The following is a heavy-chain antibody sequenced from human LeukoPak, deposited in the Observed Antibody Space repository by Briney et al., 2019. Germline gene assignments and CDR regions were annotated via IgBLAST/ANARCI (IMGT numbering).Heavy chain of an antibody. Sequence: PSETLSLTCVVSGGSVSGYYWGWIRQPPGRGLEWIGYVYYSGSTNYNPSFKSRITISVDTSRNQFSLQLSSVTAADTAVYYCARVITIFGGEASDYWGQGTLVTVSS. V-gene: IGHV4-59*02. CDR1: GGSVSGYY. CDR2: VYYSGST. D-gene: IGHD3-3*01. J-gene: IGHJ4*02. CDR3: ARVITIFGGEASDY.